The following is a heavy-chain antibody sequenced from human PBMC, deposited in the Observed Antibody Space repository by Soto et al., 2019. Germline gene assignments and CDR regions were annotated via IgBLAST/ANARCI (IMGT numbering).Heavy chain of an antibody. V-gene: IGHV4-4*07. CDR2: IYSSGNT. D-gene: IGHD3-3*01. CDR3: ARGQRFSDWFDP. Sequence: SETLSLTCSVSVGTISGYYWTWIRQPAGKGLEWIGRIYSSGNTKYNPSLQSRVTMSLDTSNNQFSLRLTSVTAADTAVYYCARGQRFSDWFDPWGQGTLVTVSS. J-gene: IGHJ5*02. CDR1: VGTISGYY.